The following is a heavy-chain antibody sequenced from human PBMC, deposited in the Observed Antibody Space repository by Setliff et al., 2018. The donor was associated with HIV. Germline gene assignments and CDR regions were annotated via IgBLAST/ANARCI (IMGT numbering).Heavy chain of an antibody. Sequence: ASVKVSCKASGYTFTSYDINWVRQATGQGLEWMGWMNPNSGNTGYAQKFQGRVTITRNTSISTAYMELSSLRSEDTAVYYCARDPTVVMSYYYYGMDVWGQGTTVTVSS. D-gene: IGHD2-15*01. J-gene: IGHJ6*02. CDR3: ARDPTVVMSYYYYGMDV. CDR2: MNPNSGNT. V-gene: IGHV1-8*03. CDR1: GYTFTSYD.